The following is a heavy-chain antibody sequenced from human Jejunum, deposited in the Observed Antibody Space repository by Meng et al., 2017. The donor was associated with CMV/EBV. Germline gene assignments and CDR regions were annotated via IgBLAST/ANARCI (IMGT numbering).Heavy chain of an antibody. V-gene: IGHV1-18*01. CDR3: ARFVIFGADASPPYNHGMDV. CDR1: YG. CDR2: ISGYNGDT. D-gene: IGHD3-3*02. Sequence: YGVSWLRQAPGQGLEWMGWISGYNGDTNHPQKFQGRVTMTTEKSTTTVYMELGSLTSDDTAVYYCARFVIFGADASPPYNHGMDVWGQGTTVTVSS. J-gene: IGHJ6*02.